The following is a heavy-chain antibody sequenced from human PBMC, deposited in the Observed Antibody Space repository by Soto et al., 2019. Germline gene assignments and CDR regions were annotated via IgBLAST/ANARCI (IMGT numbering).Heavy chain of an antibody. CDR2: IHYSGST. J-gene: IGHJ5*02. CDR3: ATNPRSSAWYKWFDP. CDR1: GGSISPYY. D-gene: IGHD6-19*01. Sequence: PSETLSLTCTVSGGSISPYYWSWIRQPPGKGLEWIGYIHYSGSTDYNPSLKSRVTISMDTSRNQFSLKLNSVTAADTAVYYCATNPRSSAWYKWFDPWGQGTLVTVSS. V-gene: IGHV4-59*01.